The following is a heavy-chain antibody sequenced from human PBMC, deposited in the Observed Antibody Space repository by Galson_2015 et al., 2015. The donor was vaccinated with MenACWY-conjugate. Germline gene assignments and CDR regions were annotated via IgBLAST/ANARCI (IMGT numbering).Heavy chain of an antibody. CDR1: GFTFSNYA. V-gene: IGHV3-23*01. D-gene: IGHD5/OR15-5a*01. CDR2: ISGSGGST. J-gene: IGHJ6*02. CDR3: AKTSGSTAPRRYMDV. Sequence: SLRLSCAVSGFTFSNYAMSWVRQAPGKGLEWVSSISGSGGSTYYTDSVKGRFTISRDNSKNTLYLQMNSLRGEDTAVYYCAKTSGSTAPRRYMDVWGQGTTVTVSS.